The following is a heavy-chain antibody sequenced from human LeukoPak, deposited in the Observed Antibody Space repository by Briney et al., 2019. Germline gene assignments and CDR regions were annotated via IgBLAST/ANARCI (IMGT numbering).Heavy chain of an antibody. V-gene: IGHV1-2*02. CDR1: GYTFTGYY. D-gene: IGHD2-2*01. J-gene: IGHJ4*02. CDR2: INPNSGGT. Sequence: ASVRASGKASGYTFTGYYMHWVRQAPGQGLEWMGWINPNSGGTNYAQKFQGRVTMTRDTSISTAYMELSRLRSDDTAVYYCASHCSSTSCYSDYWGQGTVVTVSS. CDR3: ASHCSSTSCYSDY.